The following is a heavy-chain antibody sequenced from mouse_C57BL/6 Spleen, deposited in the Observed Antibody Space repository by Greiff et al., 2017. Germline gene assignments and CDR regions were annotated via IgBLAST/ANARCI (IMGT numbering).Heavy chain of an antibody. CDR2: IHPNSGST. V-gene: IGHV1-64*01. CDR1: GYTFTSYW. D-gene: IGHD1-1*01. CDR3: ALCYYGSSYEAY. Sequence: QVQLQQPGAELVKPGASVKLSCKASGYTFTSYWMHWVKQRPGQGLEWIGMIHPNSGSTNYNEKFKSKATLTVDKSSSTAYMQRSSLTSEDSAVYYCALCYYGSSYEAYWGQGTLVTVSA. J-gene: IGHJ3*01.